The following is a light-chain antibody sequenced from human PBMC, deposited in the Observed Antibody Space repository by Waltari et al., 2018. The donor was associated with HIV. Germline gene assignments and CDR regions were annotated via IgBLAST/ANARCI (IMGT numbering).Light chain of an antibody. CDR2: EVS. V-gene: IGLV2-14*01. J-gene: IGLJ1*01. Sequence: QSALAQSPSASGFPGQAVTISCTGTSSDIGGHNYVSWYQQHQGKAPKLMIYEVSNRPSGVSNRFSGSKSGNSASLTISGLQPEDEADYYCGSYTTSSTPYVFGTGTKVTVL. CDR3: GSYTTSSTPYV. CDR1: SSDIGGHNY.